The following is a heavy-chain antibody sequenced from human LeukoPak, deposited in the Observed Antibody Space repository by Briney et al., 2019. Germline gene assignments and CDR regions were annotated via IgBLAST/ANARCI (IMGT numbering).Heavy chain of an antibody. D-gene: IGHD3-3*01. J-gene: IGHJ4*02. Sequence: SETLSLTCAVSGGSISSNGYSWSWIRQPPGKGLEWIGYIYHSGSTYYNPSLKSRVTISVDRSKNQVSLKLTSVAAADTAVYYCARTSTIFGVVISYYFDYWGQGTLVTVSS. CDR2: IYHSGST. CDR3: ARTSTIFGVVISYYFDY. CDR1: GGSISSNGYS. V-gene: IGHV4-30-2*01.